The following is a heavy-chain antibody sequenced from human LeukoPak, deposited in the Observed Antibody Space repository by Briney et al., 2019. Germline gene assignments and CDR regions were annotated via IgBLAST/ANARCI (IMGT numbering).Heavy chain of an antibody. CDR1: GYSFTGYF. CDR2: INANSGGT. J-gene: IGHJ4*02. Sequence: ASVKVSCKASGYSFTGYFMHWVRQAPGQGLEWVGWINANSGGTNYAQNFQGRVTMSMGTSINTAYMELSRLRSDDTALYYCARGHYSTGWNLFDYWGQGTLVTVSS. D-gene: IGHD6-19*01. V-gene: IGHV1-2*02. CDR3: ARGHYSTGWNLFDY.